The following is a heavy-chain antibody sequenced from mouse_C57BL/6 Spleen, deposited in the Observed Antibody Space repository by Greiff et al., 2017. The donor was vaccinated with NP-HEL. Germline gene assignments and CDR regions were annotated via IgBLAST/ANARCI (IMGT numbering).Heavy chain of an antibody. V-gene: IGHV1-55*01. D-gene: IGHD1-1*01. CDR1: GYTFTSYW. Sequence: QVQLQQPGAELVKPGASVKMSCKASGYTFTSYWITWVKQRPGQGLEWIGDIYPGSGSNNYNEKFKSKATLTVDTSSSTAYMQLSSLTSEDSAVYYCARATTVVALDYWGQVTTLTVST. CDR3: ARATTVVALDY. J-gene: IGHJ2*01. CDR2: IYPGSGSN.